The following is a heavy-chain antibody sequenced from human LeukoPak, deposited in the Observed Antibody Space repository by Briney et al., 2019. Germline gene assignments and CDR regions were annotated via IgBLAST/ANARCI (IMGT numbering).Heavy chain of an antibody. CDR2: LDPEDGET. D-gene: IGHD4-17*01. Sequence: ASVKVSCKVSGYTLTELSMHWVRQAPGKGLEWMGGLDPEDGETIYAQKFQGRVTMTEDTSTDTAYMELSSLRSEDTAVYYCALGSFKSYGDYDEDWGQGTLVTVSS. V-gene: IGHV1-24*01. J-gene: IGHJ4*02. CDR1: GYTLTELS. CDR3: ALGSFKSYGDYDED.